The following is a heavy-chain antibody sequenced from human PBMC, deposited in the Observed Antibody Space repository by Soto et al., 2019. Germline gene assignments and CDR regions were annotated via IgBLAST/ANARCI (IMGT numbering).Heavy chain of an antibody. V-gene: IGHV1-18*01. CDR2: LSAYNGDT. CDR3: ARWSAIVGGAEALDV. J-gene: IGHJ3*01. D-gene: IGHD1-26*01. Sequence: SVKVSSKTSCYTFINYGITWVRQAPGQGLEWMGWLSAYNGDTSSSEKLQDRFTMTTDTSTNTVYMDLRSLTSDDTAVYYCARWSAIVGGAEALDVWGQGTMVTVSS. CDR1: CYTFINYG.